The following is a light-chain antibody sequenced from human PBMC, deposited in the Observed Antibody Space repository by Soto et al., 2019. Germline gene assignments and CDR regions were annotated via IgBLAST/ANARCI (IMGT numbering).Light chain of an antibody. J-gene: IGKJ1*01. V-gene: IGKV1-5*01. Sequence: IQLTQSPTTLPASVGDRVTLTCRASESISNWLAWYQQRPGTAPKLLIYHASILETAVPSRFSGNGSGTEFTLTISSLQPGDVDTYYCQQYRTYSFGQGSRVEIK. CDR3: QQYRTYS. CDR2: HAS. CDR1: ESISNW.